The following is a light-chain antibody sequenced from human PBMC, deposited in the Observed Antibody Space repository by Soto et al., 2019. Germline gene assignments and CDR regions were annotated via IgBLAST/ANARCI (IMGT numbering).Light chain of an antibody. V-gene: IGLV2-14*01. J-gene: IGLJ1*01. Sequence: SVLTQPASVTGFPGQSITISCHRTSNDVGGYNYVSWYQQYPGKAPKLIIYDVTNRPSGVSTRFSGSKSGNRASLTISGLQAEDEADYYCSSYTTTTTSCVFGTGTKVTVL. CDR2: DVT. CDR1: SNDVGGYNY. CDR3: SSYTTTTTSCV.